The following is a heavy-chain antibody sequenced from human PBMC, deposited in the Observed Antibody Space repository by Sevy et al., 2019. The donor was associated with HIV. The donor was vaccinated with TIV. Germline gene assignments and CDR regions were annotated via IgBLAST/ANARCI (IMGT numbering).Heavy chain of an antibody. J-gene: IGHJ4*02. CDR1: GFAFSNYA. CDR2: LSFGCGEI. Sequence: GGSLRLSCGASGFAFSNYAMSWVRQPPGKGLEWVSTLSFGCGEINYADSVKGRFTISRDNSKSSVYLQMNNLRPEDTAVYYCAREGCTKPHDYWGQGTLVTVSS. CDR3: AREGCTKPHDY. D-gene: IGHD2-8*01. V-gene: IGHV3-23*01.